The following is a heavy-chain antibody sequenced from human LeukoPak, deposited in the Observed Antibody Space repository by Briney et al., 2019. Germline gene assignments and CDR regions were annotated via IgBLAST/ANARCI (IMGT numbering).Heavy chain of an antibody. D-gene: IGHD5-12*01. V-gene: IGHV3-21*01. Sequence: PGGSLILSCTASGFTFSSYSMNWVRQAPGKELEWVSSISSSSSYIYYADSVRGRFTISRDNAKNSLYLQMNSLRAEDTAVYYCARVDGRDGMVAPTDYWGQGTLVTVSS. CDR1: GFTFSSYS. CDR2: ISSSSSYI. CDR3: ARVDGRDGMVAPTDY. J-gene: IGHJ4*02.